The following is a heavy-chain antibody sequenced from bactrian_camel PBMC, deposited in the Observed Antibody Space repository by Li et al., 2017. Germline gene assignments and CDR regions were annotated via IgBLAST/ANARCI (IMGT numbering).Heavy chain of an antibody. CDR2: LDSWSRT. V-gene: IGHV3S53*01. CDR1: GDTISRHC. CDR3: AANRGYCRVQYIYTY. D-gene: IGHD2*01. Sequence: VQLVESGGGSVQAGGSLRLSCAASGDTISRHCMAWFRLAPGKEREGVARLDSWSRTKYADSVKGRFTISKDIAKNTLYLQMNDLKPEDTSMYVCAANRGYCRVQYIYTYWGQGTQVTVS. J-gene: IGHJ4*01.